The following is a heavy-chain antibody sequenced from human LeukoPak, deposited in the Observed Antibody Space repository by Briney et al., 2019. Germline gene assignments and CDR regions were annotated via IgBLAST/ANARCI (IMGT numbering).Heavy chain of an antibody. Sequence: GASVKVSCKASGYTFTSYDINWVRQATGQGLEWMGWMNPNSGNTGYAQKFQGRVTMTRNTSISTAYMELSSLRSEDTAVYYCARGSIVGATTDLDYWGQGTLVTVSS. D-gene: IGHD1-26*01. CDR2: MNPNSGNT. CDR3: ARGSIVGATTDLDY. CDR1: GYTFTSYD. V-gene: IGHV1-8*01. J-gene: IGHJ4*02.